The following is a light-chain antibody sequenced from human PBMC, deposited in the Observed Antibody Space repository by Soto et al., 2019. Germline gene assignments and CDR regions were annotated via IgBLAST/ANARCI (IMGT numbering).Light chain of an antibody. Sequence: QAVVTQPPSVSGAPGQNITISCTGSSSNIGARYDVHWYQQLPGTAPKLLIFGNTNRPSGVPDRFSASKSGTSASLAITGLQAEDEADYYCQSYDNSLSAWVFGGGTKLTVL. CDR1: SSNIGARYD. CDR2: GNT. V-gene: IGLV1-40*01. CDR3: QSYDNSLSAWV. J-gene: IGLJ3*02.